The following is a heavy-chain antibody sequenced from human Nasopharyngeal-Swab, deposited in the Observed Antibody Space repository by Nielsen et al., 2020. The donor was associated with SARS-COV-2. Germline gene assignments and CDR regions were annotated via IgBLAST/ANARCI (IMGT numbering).Heavy chain of an antibody. J-gene: IGHJ4*02. Sequence: GESLKISCAASGFTFSSYSMNWVRQAPGKGLEWVSSISSSSSYIYYADSVKGRFTISRDNAKNSLYLQMNSLRAEDTAVHYCARDGDYYDPTVDYWGQGTLVTVSS. CDR1: GFTFSSYS. CDR2: ISSSSSYI. D-gene: IGHD3-22*01. CDR3: ARDGDYYDPTVDY. V-gene: IGHV3-21*01.